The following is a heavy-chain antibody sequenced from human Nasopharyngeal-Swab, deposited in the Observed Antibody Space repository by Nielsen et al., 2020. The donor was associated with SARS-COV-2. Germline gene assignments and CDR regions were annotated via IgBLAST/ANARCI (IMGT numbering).Heavy chain of an antibody. Sequence: ASAQVSCNASGYTFNNYYIHWVLQAPGQGLEWMGMINPGSGGTTYAQKFQGRVTMTRDTSTSTVFMDLSSLRSEDTAVYYCARRGRCSGSSCDMDVWGQGTTVTVSS. V-gene: IGHV1-46*02. CDR3: ARRGRCSGSSCDMDV. CDR2: INPGSGGT. D-gene: IGHD2-2*01. J-gene: IGHJ6*02. CDR1: GYTFNNYY.